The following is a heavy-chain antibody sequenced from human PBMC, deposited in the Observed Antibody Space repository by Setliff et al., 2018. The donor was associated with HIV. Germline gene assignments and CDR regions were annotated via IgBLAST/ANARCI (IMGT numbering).Heavy chain of an antibody. CDR1: GFTVNSNY. CDR3: LVAVEEDV. J-gene: IGHJ6*03. Sequence: GGSLRLSCAASGFTVNSNYMSWVRQSPGKGLEWVSVIYSGGSTFYADSVKGRFTISRDNSKNTLYLQMNSLRAEDTAVYYCLVAVEEDVWGKGTTVTVS. CDR2: IYSGGST. D-gene: IGHD5-12*01. V-gene: IGHV3-53*01.